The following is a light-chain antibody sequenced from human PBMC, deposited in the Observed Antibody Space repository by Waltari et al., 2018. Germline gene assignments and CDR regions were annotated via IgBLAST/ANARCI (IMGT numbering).Light chain of an antibody. Sequence: DIQMTQSPSTVSASVGDRVTITCRPSQSISRWLAWYQQKPGKAPKLLIHKASSLQSGVPSRFSGSGSGTEFTLNITSLQPDDFATYYCQHYNSFSALFTFGPGTQVDIK. V-gene: IGKV1-5*03. CDR3: QHYNSFSALFT. J-gene: IGKJ3*01. CDR2: KAS. CDR1: QSISRW.